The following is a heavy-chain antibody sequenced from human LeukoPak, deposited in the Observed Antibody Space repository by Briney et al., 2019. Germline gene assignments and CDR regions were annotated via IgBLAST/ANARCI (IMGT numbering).Heavy chain of an antibody. V-gene: IGHV4-39*01. CDR1: GGSISSSSYY. J-gene: IGHJ4*02. D-gene: IGHD3-22*01. CDR3: ARLNYYDISGLPGDY. CDR2: IYYSGST. Sequence: PSETLSLTCTVSGGSISSSSYYWGWIRQPPGKGLEWIGSIYYSGSTYHNPSLKSRVTISVDTSKNQFSLKLSSVTAADTAVYYCARLNYYDISGLPGDYWGQGTLVTVSS.